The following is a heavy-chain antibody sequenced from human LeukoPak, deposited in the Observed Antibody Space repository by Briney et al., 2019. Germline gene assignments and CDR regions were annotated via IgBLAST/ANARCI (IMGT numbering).Heavy chain of an antibody. CDR1: GFTFSSYA. V-gene: IGHV3-30*04. Sequence: GGSLRLSCAASGFTFSSYAMHWVRQAPGKGLEWVAVISYDGSNKYYADSVKGRFTISRDNSKNTLYLQMNSLRAEDTAVYYCARTADSSGYFDYWGQGALVTVSS. CDR3: ARTADSSGYFDY. D-gene: IGHD3-22*01. CDR2: ISYDGSNK. J-gene: IGHJ4*02.